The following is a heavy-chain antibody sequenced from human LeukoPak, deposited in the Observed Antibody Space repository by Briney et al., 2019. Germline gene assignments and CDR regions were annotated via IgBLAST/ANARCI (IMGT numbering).Heavy chain of an antibody. J-gene: IGHJ4*02. D-gene: IGHD5-18*01. V-gene: IGHV4-61*10. CDR3: ARGTGTAMPQGLGY. CDR2: IYYSGST. Sequence: RHPSRKQLEWIGYIYYSGSTNYHPSLKRRVTISVDTSKNQFSLKLSSVTAADTAVYYCARGTGTAMPQGLGYWGQGTLVTVSS.